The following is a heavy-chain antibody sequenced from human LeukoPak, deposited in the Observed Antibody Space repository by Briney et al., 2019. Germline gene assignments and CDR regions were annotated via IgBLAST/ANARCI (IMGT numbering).Heavy chain of an antibody. CDR1: GFTFSSYW. Sequence: GGSLRLSCAASGFTFSSYWMSWVRQAPGKGLEWVANIKQDGSEKYYVDSVKGRFTISRDNAKNSLYLQMNSLRAEDTAVYYCARDNDFWSGYYTGHYFDYWGQGTLVTVSS. V-gene: IGHV3-7*01. CDR2: IKQDGSEK. CDR3: ARDNDFWSGYYTGHYFDY. J-gene: IGHJ4*02. D-gene: IGHD3-3*01.